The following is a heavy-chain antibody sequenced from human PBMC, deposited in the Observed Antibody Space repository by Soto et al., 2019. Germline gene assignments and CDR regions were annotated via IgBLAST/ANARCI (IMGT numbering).Heavy chain of an antibody. CDR3: ARGRRYGGYPVDY. D-gene: IGHD4-17*01. CDR2: INHSGST. V-gene: IGHV4-34*01. J-gene: IGHJ4*02. Sequence: QVQLQQWGAGLLKPSETLSLTCAVYGGSFSGYYWSWIRQPPGKGLEWIGEINHSGSTNYNPSLNSRVTISVDTSKNQFSLKLSSVTAADTAVYYWARGRRYGGYPVDYWGQGTLVTVSS. CDR1: GGSFSGYY.